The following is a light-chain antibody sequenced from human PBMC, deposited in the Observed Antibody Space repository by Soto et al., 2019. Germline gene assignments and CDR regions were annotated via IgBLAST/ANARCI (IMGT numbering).Light chain of an antibody. Sequence: DIQMTQSPSTLSASVGDRVTITCRASQSISSWLAWYQQKPGKAPKLLIYKASSLESGVPSRFSGSGSGTEFTLTIRSLQPDDFATYYCKQYNNYLITFGQGTRLDIK. CDR3: KQYNNYLIT. V-gene: IGKV1-5*03. J-gene: IGKJ5*01. CDR1: QSISSW. CDR2: KAS.